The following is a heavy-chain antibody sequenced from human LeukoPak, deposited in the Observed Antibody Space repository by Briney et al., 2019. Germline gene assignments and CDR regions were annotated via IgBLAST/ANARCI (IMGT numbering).Heavy chain of an antibody. D-gene: IGHD6-19*01. Sequence: GGSLRLSCAASGFTVSSNYMSWVRQAPGKGLEWVSVIYSGGSTYYADSVKGRFTISRDNAKNSLYLQMNSLRDEDTAVYYCARGLYSSGWYGGSNFDYWGQGTLVTVSS. CDR3: ARGLYSSGWYGGSNFDY. V-gene: IGHV3-53*01. CDR1: GFTVSSNY. J-gene: IGHJ4*02. CDR2: IYSGGST.